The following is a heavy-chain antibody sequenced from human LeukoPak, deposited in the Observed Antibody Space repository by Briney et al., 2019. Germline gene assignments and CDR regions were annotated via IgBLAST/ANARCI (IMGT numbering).Heavy chain of an antibody. D-gene: IGHD6-19*01. Sequence: PGGSLRLSGAASGFNFNIYTMSWVRQAPGKGLEWVSIISDNSDSTYYADSVKGRFTISRDNFKNTLYLQMNSLRAEDTAIYYCAKSRGIYDNSGCRTFDYWGQGTLVTVSS. CDR2: ISDNSDST. J-gene: IGHJ4*02. V-gene: IGHV3-23*01. CDR1: GFNFNIYT. CDR3: AKSRGIYDNSGCRTFDY.